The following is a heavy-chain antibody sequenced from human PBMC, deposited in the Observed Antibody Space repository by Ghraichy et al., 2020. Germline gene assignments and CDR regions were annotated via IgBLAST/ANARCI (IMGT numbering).Heavy chain of an antibody. CDR3: ARDRDDIWANYRYSFSY. J-gene: IGHJ4*02. Sequence: GGSLRLSCAASGFSFSTYSMNWVRQVPGKGLEWLSYISGSSGNIYYADSVRGRSTVSRDNAKNSLFLQMNSLRDEDTAVYYCARDRDDIWANYRYSFSYWGQGALVTVSS. D-gene: IGHD3-16*02. CDR1: GFSFSTYS. CDR2: ISGSSGNI. V-gene: IGHV3-48*02.